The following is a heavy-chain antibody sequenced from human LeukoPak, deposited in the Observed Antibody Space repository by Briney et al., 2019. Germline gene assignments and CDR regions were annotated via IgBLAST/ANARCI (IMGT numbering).Heavy chain of an antibody. CDR2: INPTGGST. D-gene: IGHD5-12*01. CDR1: GYTFTSYY. V-gene: IGHV1-46*01. J-gene: IGHJ5*02. Sequence: ASVKVSCKASGYTFTSYYMHWVRQAPGQGLEWMGLINPTGGSTGYAQKFQGRVTMTRDMSTSTDYMELSSLRSEDTAIYYCARDNSVGDSAWWFDPWGQGTLVTVSS. CDR3: ARDNSVGDSAWWFDP.